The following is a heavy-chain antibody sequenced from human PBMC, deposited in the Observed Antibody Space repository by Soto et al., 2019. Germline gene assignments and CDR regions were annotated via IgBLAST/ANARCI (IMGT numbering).Heavy chain of an antibody. Sequence: QVQLVQSGAEVKQPGASVTVTCTASGGALSTLSINWMRQTPGQGLEWMGGVIDIFGTSSFAQKFQGRVTFTADESTTTAYMELSGLTSEDTAIYFCATGKLSMAGQHFDYWGQGTLVTVSS. CDR2: VIDIFGTS. D-gene: IGHD3-10*01. CDR3: ATGKLSMAGQHFDY. CDR1: GGALSTLS. V-gene: IGHV1-69*01. J-gene: IGHJ4*02.